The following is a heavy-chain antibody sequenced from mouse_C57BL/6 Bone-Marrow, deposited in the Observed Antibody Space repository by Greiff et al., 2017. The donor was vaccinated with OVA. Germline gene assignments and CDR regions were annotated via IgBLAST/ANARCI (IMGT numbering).Heavy chain of an antibody. CDR3: ASPLITTVVIDY. CDR1: GYTFTSYG. Sequence: VQLVESGAELARPGASVKLSCKASGYTFTSYGISWVKQRTGQGLEWIGEIYPRSGNTYYNEKFKGKATLTADKSSSTAYMELRSLTSEDSAVYFCASPLITTVVIDYWGQGTTLTVSS. CDR2: IYPRSGNT. J-gene: IGHJ2*01. V-gene: IGHV1-81*01. D-gene: IGHD1-1*01.